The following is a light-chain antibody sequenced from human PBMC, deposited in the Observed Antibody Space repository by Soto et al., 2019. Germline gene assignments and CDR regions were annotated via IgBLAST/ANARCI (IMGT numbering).Light chain of an antibody. Sequence: AIRMTQSPSSLSASTGYRVTITCRASQGISSYLAWYQQKPGKAPKLLIYAASTLQSGVPSRFSGSGSGTDFTLTISCLQSEDFATYYCQQYYSYPRTFGQGTKLEIK. CDR3: QQYYSYPRT. CDR1: QGISSY. CDR2: AAS. V-gene: IGKV1-8*01. J-gene: IGKJ2*01.